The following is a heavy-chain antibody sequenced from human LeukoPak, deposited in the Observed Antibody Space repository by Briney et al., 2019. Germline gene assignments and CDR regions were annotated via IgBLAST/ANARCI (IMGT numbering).Heavy chain of an antibody. CDR2: IYYSGST. Sequence: SETLSLTCTVPGGSISSYYWSWIRQPPGKGLEWIGYIYYSGSTNYNPSLKSRVTISVDTSKNQFSLKLSSVTAADTAVYYCARVSYYGSGSYYRWFDPWGQGTLVTVSS. D-gene: IGHD3-10*01. J-gene: IGHJ5*02. CDR3: ARVSYYGSGSYYRWFDP. V-gene: IGHV4-59*13. CDR1: GGSISSYY.